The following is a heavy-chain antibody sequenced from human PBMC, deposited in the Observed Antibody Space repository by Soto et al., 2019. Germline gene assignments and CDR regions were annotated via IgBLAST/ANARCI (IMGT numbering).Heavy chain of an antibody. J-gene: IGHJ4*02. V-gene: IGHV1-3*01. CDR3: ARDRSGLRYYPWYFDY. CDR1: GYTFTSYA. Sequence: ASVKVSCKASGYTFTSYAMHWVRQAPGQRLEWMGWINAGNGNTKYSQKFQGRVTITRDTSASTAYMELSSLRSEDTAVYYCARDRSGLRYYPWYFDYCGQGTLVTVYS. CDR2: INAGNGNT. D-gene: IGHD3-9*01.